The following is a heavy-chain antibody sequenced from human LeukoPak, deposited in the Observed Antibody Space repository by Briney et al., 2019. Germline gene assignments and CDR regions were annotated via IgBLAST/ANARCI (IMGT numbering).Heavy chain of an antibody. Sequence: GGSLRLFCAASGFTFSSYAMHWVRQAPGKGLEWVAVISYDGSNKYYADSVKGRFTISRDNSKNTLYLQMNSLRAEDTAVYYCARDREWLVPADYWGQGTLVTVSS. V-gene: IGHV3-30-3*01. D-gene: IGHD6-19*01. CDR2: ISYDGSNK. J-gene: IGHJ4*02. CDR1: GFTFSSYA. CDR3: ARDREWLVPADY.